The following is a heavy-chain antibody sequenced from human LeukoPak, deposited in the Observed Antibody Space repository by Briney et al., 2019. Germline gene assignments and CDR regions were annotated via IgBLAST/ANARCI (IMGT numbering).Heavy chain of an antibody. CDR3: ARVHVHCSGGSCLDY. J-gene: IGHJ4*02. D-gene: IGHD2-15*01. V-gene: IGHV1-2*02. CDR2: INPNSGGT. CDR1: GYTFTGYC. Sequence: ASVKVSCKASGYTFTGYCMHWVRQAPGQGLEWMGWINPNSGGTNYAQKFQGRVTMTRDTSISTAYMELSRLRSDDTAVYYCARVHVHCSGGSCLDYWGQGTLVTVSS.